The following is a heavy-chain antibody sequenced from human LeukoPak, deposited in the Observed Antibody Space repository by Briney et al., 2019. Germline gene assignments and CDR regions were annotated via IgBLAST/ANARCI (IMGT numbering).Heavy chain of an antibody. Sequence: GGSLRLSCAASGFTFSRYSISWVRQAPGKGPEWVSSIFGSGAKTYYADSVKGRFTISRDNSKNTVYLQMNGLRVDDTARYYCVKDRVPDNWWSFDIWGQGTIITVS. CDR2: IFGSGAKT. CDR1: GFTFSRYS. J-gene: IGHJ3*02. D-gene: IGHD1-1*01. CDR3: VKDRVPDNWWSFDI. V-gene: IGHV3-23*01.